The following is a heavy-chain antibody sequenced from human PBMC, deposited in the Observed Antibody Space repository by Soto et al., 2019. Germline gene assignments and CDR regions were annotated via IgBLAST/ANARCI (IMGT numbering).Heavy chain of an antibody. V-gene: IGHV1-18*01. CDR1: GYTFISYG. CDR2: ISAYNGNT. J-gene: IGHJ4*02. Sequence: ASVKVSCKASGYTFISYGISWVRQAPGQGLEWMGWISAYNGNTNYAQKLQGRFTISRDNAKNSLYLQMNSLRAEDTAVYYCARGAGIAAAGTEIFDYWGQGTLVTVSS. D-gene: IGHD6-13*01. CDR3: ARGAGIAAAGTEIFDY.